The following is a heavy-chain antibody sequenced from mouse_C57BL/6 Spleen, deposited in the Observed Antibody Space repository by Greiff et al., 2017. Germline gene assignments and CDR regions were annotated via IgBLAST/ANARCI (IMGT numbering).Heavy chain of an antibody. CDR1: GYSFTDYN. J-gene: IGHJ1*03. CDR2: INPNYGTT. Sequence: EVKLQESGPELVKPGASVKISCKASGYSFTDYNMNWVKQSNGKSLEWIGVINPNYGTTSYNQKFKGKATLTVDQSSSTAYMQLNSLTSEDSAVYYCAIIYYYGSGGYFDVWGTGTTVTVSS. V-gene: IGHV1-39*01. CDR3: AIIYYYGSGGYFDV. D-gene: IGHD1-1*01.